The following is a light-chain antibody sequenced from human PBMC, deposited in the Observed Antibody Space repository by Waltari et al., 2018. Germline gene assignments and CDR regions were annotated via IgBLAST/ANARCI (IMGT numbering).Light chain of an antibody. J-gene: IGLJ3*02. V-gene: IGLV1-44*01. CDR2: SNN. CDR1: SSNVGNNP. Sequence: QSAMTQPPSASGTPGQTVTISCFGASSNVGNNPVNWYQQLPGTPPKVLIYSNNQRRSWVPDRFSGSKSGTTASLAIRGLQSEDEADYYCAAWDYKLNGVLYGGGTKLTVL. CDR3: AAWDYKLNGVL.